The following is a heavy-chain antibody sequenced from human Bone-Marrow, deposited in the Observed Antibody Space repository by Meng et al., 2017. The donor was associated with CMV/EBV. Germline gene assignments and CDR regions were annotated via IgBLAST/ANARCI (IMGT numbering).Heavy chain of an antibody. V-gene: IGHV1-46*04. CDR2: INPSGDRT. D-gene: IGHD5-18*01. J-gene: IGHJ6*01. Sequence: ASVKVSCKASGFPFSAYYIHWVRQAPGQGLEWVGLINPSGDRTWYTQKLQGRVTMTRDTSTSAAYMELSSLRSDDTAVYYCASGYSYGYHYYYGMDVWGQGTTVTVSS. CDR3: ASGYSYGYHYYYGMDV. CDR1: GFPFSAYY.